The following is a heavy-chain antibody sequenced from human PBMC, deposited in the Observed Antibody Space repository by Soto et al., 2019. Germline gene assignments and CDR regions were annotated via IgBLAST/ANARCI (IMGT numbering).Heavy chain of an antibody. CDR2: IYYSGST. CDR3: ARDPAAAGTPGY. V-gene: IGHV4-61*01. CDR1: GGSVSSGSYY. D-gene: IGHD6-13*01. J-gene: IGHJ4*02. Sequence: QVQLQESGPGLVKPSETLSLTCTVSGGSVSSGSYYWSWIRQPPGKGLELIGYIYYSGSTNYNPSLKSRVTISVDTSKNQFSLKLSSVTAADTAVYYCARDPAAAGTPGYWGQGTLVTVSS.